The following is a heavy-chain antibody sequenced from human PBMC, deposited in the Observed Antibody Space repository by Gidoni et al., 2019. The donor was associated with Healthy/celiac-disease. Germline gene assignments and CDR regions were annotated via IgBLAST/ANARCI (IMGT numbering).Heavy chain of an antibody. D-gene: IGHD6-6*01. J-gene: IGHJ3*02. V-gene: IGHV2-5*01. Sequence: QITLQESGPTLVKPTQPLTLTCTFSGFSLSTRGVGVGWIRQPPGKALEWLALIYWNDDKRYSPSLKSRLTITKDTSKNQVVLTMTNMDPVDTATYYCAHRPIAARPDANAFDIWGQGTMVTVSS. CDR1: GFSLSTRGVG. CDR3: AHRPIAARPDANAFDI. CDR2: IYWNDDK.